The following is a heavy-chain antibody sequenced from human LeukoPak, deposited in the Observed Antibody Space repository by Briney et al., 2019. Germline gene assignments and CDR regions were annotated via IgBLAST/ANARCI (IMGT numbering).Heavy chain of an antibody. V-gene: IGHV3-7*01. CDR3: ARDRYSSI. D-gene: IGHD6-19*01. Sequence: GGSLRLSCAASGFTFSSYWMSWVRQAPGKGLGWVANIAQDGSERYYVGSVKGRFTISRDNAKNSLYLQMNSLRAEDTAVYYCARDRYSSIWGQGTLVTVSS. CDR2: IAQDGSER. J-gene: IGHJ4*02. CDR1: GFTFSSYW.